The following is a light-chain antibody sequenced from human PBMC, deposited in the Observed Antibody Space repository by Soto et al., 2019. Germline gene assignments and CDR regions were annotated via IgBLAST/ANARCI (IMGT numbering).Light chain of an antibody. CDR2: YDS. Sequence: SYELTQPPSVSVAPGKTARITCGGNNNGSKSVHWYQQKPGQAPVLVIYYDSDRPSGIPERFSGSNSGNTATLTIIRVEAGDEAAYYCQVWDSSSDHWVFGGGTKLTVL. J-gene: IGLJ3*02. CDR1: NNGSKS. V-gene: IGLV3-21*04. CDR3: QVWDSSSDHWV.